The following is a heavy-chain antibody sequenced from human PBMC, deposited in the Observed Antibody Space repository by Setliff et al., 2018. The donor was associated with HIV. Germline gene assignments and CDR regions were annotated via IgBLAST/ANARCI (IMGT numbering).Heavy chain of an antibody. Sequence: SETLSLTCTVSGGSISSTSYYWGWIRQPPGTGLEWIGSISSSGNTYYNPSLKSRVTTSVDTSKNQFSLKLYSVTAADTAVYYCARAYFGSGIYYWGQGTLVTVS. CDR1: GGSISSTSYY. J-gene: IGHJ4*02. D-gene: IGHD3-10*01. CDR2: ISSSGNT. CDR3: ARAYFGSGIYY. V-gene: IGHV4-39*01.